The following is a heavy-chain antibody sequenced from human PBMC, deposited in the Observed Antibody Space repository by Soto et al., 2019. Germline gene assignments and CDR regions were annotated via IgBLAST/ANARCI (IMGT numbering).Heavy chain of an antibody. CDR3: ARRFSSAWGYDAFDF. D-gene: IGHD3-22*01. J-gene: IGHJ3*01. Sequence: QITLKESGPTLVKPTQTLTVTCTFSGFSLSTRGVGVGWIRQPPGKALEWLALIYWDDDKRYSPSLKSRLTITKDTSKNQVVLTMTNMDPVDTGTYYCARRFSSAWGYDAFDFWGQGTMVTVSS. CDR1: GFSLSTRGVG. CDR2: IYWDDDK. V-gene: IGHV2-5*02.